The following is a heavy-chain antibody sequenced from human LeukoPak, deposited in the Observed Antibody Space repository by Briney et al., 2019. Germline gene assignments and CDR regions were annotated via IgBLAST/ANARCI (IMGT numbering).Heavy chain of an antibody. CDR2: INAYSGDR. J-gene: IGHJ4*02. CDR1: GGTFSSYA. Sequence: ASVKVSCKASGGTFSSYAISWVRQAPGQGLEWMGWINAYSGDRNYAPKLQDRVTVTTDTSTSTAYMELRSLRSDDTALYYCTRDLRGTMAYFDYWGQGSLVTVSS. D-gene: IGHD3-10*01. V-gene: IGHV1-18*01. CDR3: TRDLRGTMAYFDY.